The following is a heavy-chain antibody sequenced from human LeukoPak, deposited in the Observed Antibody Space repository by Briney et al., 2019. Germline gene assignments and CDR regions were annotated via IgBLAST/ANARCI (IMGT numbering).Heavy chain of an antibody. V-gene: IGHV5-51*01. CDR2: IYPGDSDT. D-gene: IGHD5-24*01. Sequence: GESLKISCKGSGYSFTTYWIGWVRQMPGKGLEWMGIIYPGDSDTRYSPSFQGKVTISADKSISTAYLQWSSLKASDTAMYYCARRGDGYNLNFDYWGQGTLVTVSS. CDR1: GYSFTTYW. J-gene: IGHJ4*02. CDR3: ARRGDGYNLNFDY.